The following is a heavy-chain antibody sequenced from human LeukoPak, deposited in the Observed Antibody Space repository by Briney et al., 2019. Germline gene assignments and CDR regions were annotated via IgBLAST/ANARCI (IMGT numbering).Heavy chain of an antibody. CDR3: ARLPDDSSARYYYYYMDV. CDR1: GGSISSSSYY. CDR2: IYYSGST. V-gene: IGHV4-39*01. J-gene: IGHJ6*03. D-gene: IGHD3-22*01. Sequence: SETLSLTCTVSGGSISSSSYYWGWIRQPPGKGLEWIGSIYYSGSTYYNPSLKSRVTISVDTSKNQFSLKLSSVTAADTTVYSCARLPDDSSARYYYYYMDVWGKGTTVTVSS.